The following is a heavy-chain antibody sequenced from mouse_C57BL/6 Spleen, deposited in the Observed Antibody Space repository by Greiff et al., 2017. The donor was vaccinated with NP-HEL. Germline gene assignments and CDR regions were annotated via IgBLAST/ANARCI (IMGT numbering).Heavy chain of an antibody. J-gene: IGHJ2*01. D-gene: IGHD3-1*01. CDR2: ISSGGSYT. CDR3: ARGRATKDFDY. V-gene: IGHV5-6*01. Sequence: EVKLMESGGDLVKPGGSLKLSCAASGFTFSSYGMSWVRQTPDKRLEWVATISSGGSYTYYPDSVKGRFTISRDNAKNTLYLQMSSLKSEDTAMYYCARGRATKDFDYWGQGTTLTVSS. CDR1: GFTFSSYG.